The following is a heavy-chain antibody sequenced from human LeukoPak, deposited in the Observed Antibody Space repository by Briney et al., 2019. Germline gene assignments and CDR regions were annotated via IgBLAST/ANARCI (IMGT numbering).Heavy chain of an antibody. CDR2: ISGSGGST. V-gene: IGHV3-23*01. J-gene: IGHJ4*02. CDR3: AKSPGVSVAAADTGMFDY. CDR1: RFTFSSYA. Sequence: SGGSLRLSCAASRFTFSSYAMSWVRQAPGKGLEWVSVISGSGGSTYYADSVKGRFTISRDNYKNTLYLQMKSLRAEDTAVYYCAKSPGVSVAAADTGMFDYWGQGTLVTVSS. D-gene: IGHD6-13*01.